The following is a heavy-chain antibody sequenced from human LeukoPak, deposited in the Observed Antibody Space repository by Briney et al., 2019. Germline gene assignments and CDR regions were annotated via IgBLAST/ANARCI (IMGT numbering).Heavy chain of an antibody. CDR2: IDTGVNT. D-gene: IGHD2-21*02. J-gene: IGHJ4*02. V-gene: IGHV3-66*02. Sequence: GGSLRLSCAASGFTVSNNYMSWVRQAPGKGLEWVSIIDTGVNTYYADSVKGRFTISRDNSKNTLYLQMNSLRAEDTALYYCARGFVLGAAKNYFDYWGQGALVTVSS. CDR3: ARGFVLGAAKNYFDY. CDR1: GFTVSNNY.